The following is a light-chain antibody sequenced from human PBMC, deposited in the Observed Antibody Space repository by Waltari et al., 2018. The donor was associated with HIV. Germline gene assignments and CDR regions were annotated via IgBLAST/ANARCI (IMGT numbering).Light chain of an antibody. Sequence: DIQMTQSPSSLSASVGDRVTITCRASQSISSYLNWYQQKLGKAPKLLIYAASSLQSGVPSRFSGSGSGTDFTLTISSLQPEDFATYYCQQSYSTLFTFGPGTKVDIK. CDR2: AAS. J-gene: IGKJ3*01. V-gene: IGKV1-39*01. CDR3: QQSYSTLFT. CDR1: QSISSY.